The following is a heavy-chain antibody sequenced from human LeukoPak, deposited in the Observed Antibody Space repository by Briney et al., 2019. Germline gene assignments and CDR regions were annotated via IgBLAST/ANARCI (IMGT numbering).Heavy chain of an antibody. CDR3: ARVEVRRSSTSCGLAY. V-gene: IGHV1-2*02. CDR1: GYTFTGYY. CDR2: INPNSGGT. Sequence: ASVKVSCKASGYTFTGYYMHWVRQAPGQGLEWMGWINPNSGGTNYAQKFQGRVTMTRDTSISTAYVELSRLRSDDTAVYYCARVEVRRSSTSCGLAYWGQGTLVTVSS. D-gene: IGHD2-2*01. J-gene: IGHJ4*02.